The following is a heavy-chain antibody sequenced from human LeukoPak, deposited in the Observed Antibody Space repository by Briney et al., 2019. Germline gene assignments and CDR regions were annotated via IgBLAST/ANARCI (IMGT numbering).Heavy chain of an antibody. D-gene: IGHD5-12*01. Sequence: GASVTVSCTASGYTFTNYGITWVRQAPGQGREWMGWISVHQGNTKYAQNFQGRVTMTIEPSTSTAYIDVRSLRSDHTAIYFCARSDLATITAGPFDYWGQGSLVAVSS. CDR2: ISVHQGNT. CDR3: ARSDLATITAGPFDY. V-gene: IGHV1-18*01. CDR1: GYTFTNYG. J-gene: IGHJ4*02.